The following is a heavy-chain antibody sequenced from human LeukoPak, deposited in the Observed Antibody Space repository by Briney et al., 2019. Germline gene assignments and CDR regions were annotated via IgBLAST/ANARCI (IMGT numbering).Heavy chain of an antibody. J-gene: IGHJ5*02. CDR2: ISGSGGST. Sequence: GGSLRLSCAASGFTFSNYAMSWARQAPGKGLEWVSVISGSGGSTYYADSVKGRFTISRDNSKNTLYLQMYSLRAGDTAIYYCAKDVGYNWFDPWGQGTLVTVSS. CDR3: AKDVGYNWFDP. D-gene: IGHD1-26*01. V-gene: IGHV3-23*01. CDR1: GFTFSNYA.